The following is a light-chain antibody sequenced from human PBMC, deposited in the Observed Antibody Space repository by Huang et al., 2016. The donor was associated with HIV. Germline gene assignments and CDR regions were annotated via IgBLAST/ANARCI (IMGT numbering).Light chain of an antibody. J-gene: IGKJ4*01. CDR2: DAS. Sequence: IQLTQSPSPLSASVGDTVTITCRASQGIRSSLAWYQQQPGKAPYLLVYDASTLRGGVPSRFIGSGSGTEFTLTISSLQPEDFAAYYCQQLSSYPLTFGGGTKVEIK. V-gene: IGKV1-9*01. CDR1: QGIRSS. CDR3: QQLSSYPLT.